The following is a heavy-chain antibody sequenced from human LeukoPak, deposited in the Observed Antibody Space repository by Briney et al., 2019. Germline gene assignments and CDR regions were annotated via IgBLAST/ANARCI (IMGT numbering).Heavy chain of an antibody. CDR3: ARPYGGSFDY. D-gene: IGHD4-23*01. Sequence: GASVKVSFTASGYTFTIYYMHWVRQAPGQGLEWMGIINPSGGSTSYAQKFQGRVTMTRDTSTSTVYMELSSLRSEDTAVYYCARPYGGSFDYWGQGTLVTVSS. CDR1: GYTFTIYY. J-gene: IGHJ4*02. V-gene: IGHV1-46*01. CDR2: INPSGGST.